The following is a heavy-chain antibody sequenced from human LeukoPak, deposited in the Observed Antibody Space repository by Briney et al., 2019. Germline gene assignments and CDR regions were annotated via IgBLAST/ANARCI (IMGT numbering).Heavy chain of an antibody. D-gene: IGHD3-22*01. CDR3: ARHLNYYDSSAPTPRYGMDV. J-gene: IGHJ6*02. CDR2: IYPGDSDT. V-gene: IGHV5-51*01. Sequence: GEPLKISCKGSGYSFTSYWIGWVRQMPGKGLEWMGIIYPGDSDTRYGPSFQGQVTISADKSISTAYLQWSSLKASDTAMYYCARHLNYYDSSAPTPRYGMDVWGQGTTVTVSS. CDR1: GYSFTSYW.